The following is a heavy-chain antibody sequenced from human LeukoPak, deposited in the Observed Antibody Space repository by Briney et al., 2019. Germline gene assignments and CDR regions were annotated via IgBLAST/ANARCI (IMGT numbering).Heavy chain of an antibody. J-gene: IGHJ4*02. V-gene: IGHV3-23*01. CDR2: ISGSGGST. D-gene: IGHD3-10*01. CDR3: AKGGVGSGKTFDS. Sequence: GGSLRLSCAASGFTFSSYAMSGVRQAPGKGLEWVSGISGSGGSTYYAGSVKGRFTISRDNSKNTMYLQMNSLRAEDTAMYYCAKGGVGSGKTFDSWGQGTLVTVSS. CDR1: GFTFSSYA.